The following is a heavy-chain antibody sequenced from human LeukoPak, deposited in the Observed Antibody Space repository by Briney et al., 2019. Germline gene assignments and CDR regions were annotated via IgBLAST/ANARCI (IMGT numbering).Heavy chain of an antibody. CDR2: IKQGGSQS. V-gene: IGHV3-7*01. J-gene: IGHJ4*02. D-gene: IGHD3-22*01. CDR1: GFTVSTSY. CDR3: ARDARYYYDSSGYYY. Sequence: TGGSLRLSCAASGFTVSTSYMNWVRQAPGKGLEWVANIKQGGSQSSYVDSVKGRFTISRDNAKNSLYLQMNSLRAEDTAVYYCARDARYYYDSSGYYYWGQGTLVTVSS.